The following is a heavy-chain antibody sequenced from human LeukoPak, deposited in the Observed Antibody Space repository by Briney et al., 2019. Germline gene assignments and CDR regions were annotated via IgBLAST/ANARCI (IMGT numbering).Heavy chain of an antibody. Sequence: SQTLSLTCTVSGDSVSSGGYSWTWIRQHPGKGLEWIGFIYYSGSTYYNPSLKSRVTISVDTSKNQFSLKLSSVTAADTAVYYCARGGSPPWLDYWGQGTLVTVSS. D-gene: IGHD6-19*01. CDR3: ARGGSPPWLDY. V-gene: IGHV4-31*03. CDR1: GDSVSSGGYS. J-gene: IGHJ4*02. CDR2: IYYSGST.